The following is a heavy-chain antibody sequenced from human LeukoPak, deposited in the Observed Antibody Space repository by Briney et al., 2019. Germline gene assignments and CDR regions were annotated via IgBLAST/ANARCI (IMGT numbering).Heavy chain of an antibody. D-gene: IGHD6-13*01. CDR2: IYYSGST. Sequence: SETLSLTCTVSGGSISSYYWSWIRQPPGKGLEWIGYIYYSGSTNYNPSLKSRVTISVDTSKNQFSLKLSSVTAADTAVYYCASAVYSSSWGPNWFDPWGQGTLVTVSS. J-gene: IGHJ5*02. CDR1: GGSISSYY. CDR3: ASAVYSSSWGPNWFDP. V-gene: IGHV4-59*01.